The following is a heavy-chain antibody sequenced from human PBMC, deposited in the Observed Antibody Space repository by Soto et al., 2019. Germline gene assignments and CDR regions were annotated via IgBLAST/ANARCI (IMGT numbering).Heavy chain of an antibody. J-gene: IGHJ5*01. D-gene: IGHD2-8*01. CDR1: GDSVSTNSAT. CDR3: ARLIGNSWLDS. Sequence: PSQTLSLTCAISGDSVSTNSATWDCIRQSPSRGLEWLGRTYYRSKWDYDYAASVKGRININPDTSNNQVSLHLDSVTPDDTAVYYCARLIGNSWLDSWGQGTLVTVSS. CDR2: TYYRSKWDY. V-gene: IGHV6-1*01.